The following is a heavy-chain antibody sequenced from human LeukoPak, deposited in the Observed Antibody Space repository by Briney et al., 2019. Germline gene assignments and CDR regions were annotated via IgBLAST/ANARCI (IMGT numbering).Heavy chain of an antibody. Sequence: PGGSLRLSCAASGFTFSSYGMHWVRQAPGKGLEWVAFIRYDGSNKYYADSVKGRFTISRDNSKNTLYLQMNSLRAEDTAVYYCAKAYYDFWSGYYVPGWFDPWGQGTLVTVSS. V-gene: IGHV3-30*02. D-gene: IGHD3-3*01. CDR3: AKAYYDFWSGYYVPGWFDP. CDR2: IRYDGSNK. CDR1: GFTFSSYG. J-gene: IGHJ5*02.